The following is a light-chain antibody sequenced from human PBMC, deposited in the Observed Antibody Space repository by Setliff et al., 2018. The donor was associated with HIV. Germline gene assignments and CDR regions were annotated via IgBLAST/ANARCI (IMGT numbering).Light chain of an antibody. J-gene: IGLJ1*01. V-gene: IGLV1-40*01. Sequence: QSVLTQPPSVSGAPGQTVSISCTGSSSNIGAPYDVHWYQQLPGTAPKLLIFGNNNRPSGVPDRFSGSKSGTSASLAITGLQAEDEADYYCQSYDSSLSGDVFGNGTKVTVL. CDR1: SSNIGAPYD. CDR3: QSYDSSLSGDV. CDR2: GNN.